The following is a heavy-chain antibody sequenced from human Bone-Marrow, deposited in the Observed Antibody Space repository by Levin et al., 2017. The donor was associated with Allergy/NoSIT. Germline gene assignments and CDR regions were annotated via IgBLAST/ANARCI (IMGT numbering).Heavy chain of an antibody. CDR2: IWYDGSNK. J-gene: IGHJ4*02. Sequence: GESLKISCAASGFTFSSYGMHWVRQAPGKGLEWVAVIWYDGSNKYYADSVKGRFTISRDNSKNTLYLQMNSLRAEDTAVYYCARGFYGDYLIHGYWGQGTLVTVSS. V-gene: IGHV3-33*01. CDR1: GFTFSSYG. CDR3: ARGFYGDYLIHGY. D-gene: IGHD4-17*01.